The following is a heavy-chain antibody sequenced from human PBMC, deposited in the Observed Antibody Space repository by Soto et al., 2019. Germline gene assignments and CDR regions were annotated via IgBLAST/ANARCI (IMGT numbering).Heavy chain of an antibody. CDR2: ISGSGGSI. Sequence: GGSLRLSCEASGFNFSSYAMSWVRQAPGKGLEWVSAISGSGGSIYNAESVKGRFTISRDNSRNTLYLQMNSLRADDTALYYCAKDQEDYDILTGYYYHGMDVWGQGTTVTVSS. J-gene: IGHJ6*02. CDR1: GFNFSSYA. CDR3: AKDQEDYDILTGYYYHGMDV. D-gene: IGHD3-9*01. V-gene: IGHV3-23*01.